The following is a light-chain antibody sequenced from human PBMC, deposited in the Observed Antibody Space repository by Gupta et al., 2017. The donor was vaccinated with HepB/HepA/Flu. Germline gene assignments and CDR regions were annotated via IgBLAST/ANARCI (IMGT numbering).Light chain of an antibody. CDR1: SSNIGAGYD. V-gene: IGLV1-40*01. J-gene: IGLJ1*01. Sequence: SVLTHPPSVSGAPGQSVTISCTGSSSNIGAGYDVHWYQQLPGTAPKLLIYGNSNRPSGVPDRFSGSKSGTSASLAITGLQAEDEADYYCQAYDSSLSGYVFGTGTKVTVL. CDR2: GNS. CDR3: QAYDSSLSGYV.